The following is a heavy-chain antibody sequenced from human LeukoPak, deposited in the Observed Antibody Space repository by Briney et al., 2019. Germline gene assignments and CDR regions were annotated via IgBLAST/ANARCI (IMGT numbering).Heavy chain of an antibody. CDR1: GYSISSGYY. CDR2: IYHSGST. Sequence: PSETLSLTCAVSGYSISSGYYWGWIRQPPGKGLEWIGSIYHSGSTYNNPSLKSRVTISVDTSKNQFSLKLSSVTAADTAVFYCAQWGTTAFDYWGQGILVTVSS. V-gene: IGHV4-38-2*01. CDR3: AQWGTTAFDY. J-gene: IGHJ4*02. D-gene: IGHD4-17*01.